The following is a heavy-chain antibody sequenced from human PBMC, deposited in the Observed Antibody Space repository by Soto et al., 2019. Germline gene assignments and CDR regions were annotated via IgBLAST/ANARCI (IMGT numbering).Heavy chain of an antibody. V-gene: IGHV6-1*01. Sequence: SQTLSLTCAISGASVSSDSSTWNWIRQSPSRGLEWLGRTYYRSKWYNDYAVSVKSRITINPDTSKNQFSLQLNSVTPEDTAVYYCARDSPGYGDYVLFDYWGQGTLVTVSS. CDR2: TYYRSKWYN. CDR3: ARDSPGYGDYVLFDY. CDR1: GASVSSDSST. D-gene: IGHD4-17*01. J-gene: IGHJ4*02.